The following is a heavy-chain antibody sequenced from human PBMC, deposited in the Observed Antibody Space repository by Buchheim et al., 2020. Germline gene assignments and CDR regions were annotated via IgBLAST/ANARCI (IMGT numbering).Heavy chain of an antibody. CDR2: TSGSGGSA. Sequence: EVQLVESGGGLVQPGGSLRLSCVASGFTFGSYAMSWVRQAPGKGLEWVSVTSGSGGSAYHADSVKGRITISRDNSNNTLYLQMNSLRAEDTAVYYCAKELLPSYYYYGMDVWGQGTT. CDR1: GFTFGSYA. D-gene: IGHD1-26*01. J-gene: IGHJ6*02. V-gene: IGHV3-23*04. CDR3: AKELLPSYYYYGMDV.